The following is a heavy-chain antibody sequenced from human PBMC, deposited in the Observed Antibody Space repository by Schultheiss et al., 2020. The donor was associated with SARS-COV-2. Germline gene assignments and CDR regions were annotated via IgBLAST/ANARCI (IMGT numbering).Heavy chain of an antibody. V-gene: IGHV3-48*01. J-gene: IGHJ6*02. CDR3: ARDPSTYYDILTGMDV. D-gene: IGHD3-9*01. CDR2: ISSSGSTI. CDR1: AFTFSGHG. Sequence: GGSLRLSCAASAFTFSGHGMHWVRQAPGKGQEWVSYISSSGSTIYYADSVKGRFTIARDNSKNTVFLQMNSLRAEDTAVYYCARDPSTYYDILTGMDVWGQGTTVTVSS.